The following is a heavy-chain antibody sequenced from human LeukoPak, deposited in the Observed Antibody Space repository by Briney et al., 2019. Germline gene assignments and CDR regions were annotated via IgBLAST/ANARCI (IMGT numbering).Heavy chain of an antibody. Sequence: PGGSLRLSCAASGFTFSSYAMSLVRRAPGKGLEWVSAISGSGGSTYYADSVKGRFTISRDNSKNTLYLQMNSLRAEDTAVYYCAKLGRAARPVDYWGQGTLVTVSS. D-gene: IGHD6-6*01. CDR3: AKLGRAARPVDY. V-gene: IGHV3-23*01. CDR2: ISGSGGST. J-gene: IGHJ4*02. CDR1: GFTFSSYA.